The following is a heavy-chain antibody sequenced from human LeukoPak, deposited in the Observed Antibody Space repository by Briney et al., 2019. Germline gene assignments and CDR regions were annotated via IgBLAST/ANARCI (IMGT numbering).Heavy chain of an antibody. CDR1: GGTFSSYA. Sequence: GAPVKVSCKASGGTFSSYAISWVRQAPGQGLEWMGGIIPIFGTANYAQKFQGRVTITADESTSTAYMELSSLRSEDTAVYYCARTTVLLWFGELSQNYYYGMDVWGQGTTVTVSS. D-gene: IGHD3-10*01. CDR3: ARTTVLLWFGELSQNYYYGMDV. CDR2: IIPIFGTA. J-gene: IGHJ6*02. V-gene: IGHV1-69*13.